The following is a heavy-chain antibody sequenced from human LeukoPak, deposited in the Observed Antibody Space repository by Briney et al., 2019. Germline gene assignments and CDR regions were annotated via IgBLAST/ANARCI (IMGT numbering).Heavy chain of an antibody. CDR3: ARGEYQLPQGN. CDR1: GFTVSSNY. V-gene: IGHV3-66*02. Sequence: GGSLRLSWAASGFTVSSNYTSWVRQAPGKGLEWVSVIYSGGSTYYADSVKGRFTISRDNSKNTLYLQMNSLRAEDTAVYYCARGEYQLPQGNWGQGTLVTVSS. J-gene: IGHJ4*02. CDR2: IYSGGST. D-gene: IGHD2-2*01.